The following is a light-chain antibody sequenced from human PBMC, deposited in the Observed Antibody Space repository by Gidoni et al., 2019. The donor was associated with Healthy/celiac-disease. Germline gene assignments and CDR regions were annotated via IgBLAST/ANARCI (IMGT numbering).Light chain of an antibody. J-gene: IGLJ3*02. CDR2: RNN. Sequence: QSVLTQPPPASRSHGQRVTISCSGSSSNSGSNYVYLYQQLPGTAPKLLIYRNNQRPSGVPDRFSGSKSGTSASLAISGLRSEDEADYYCAAWDDSLSGPGVFGGGTKLTVL. CDR1: SSNSGSNY. CDR3: AAWDDSLSGPGV. V-gene: IGLV1-47*01.